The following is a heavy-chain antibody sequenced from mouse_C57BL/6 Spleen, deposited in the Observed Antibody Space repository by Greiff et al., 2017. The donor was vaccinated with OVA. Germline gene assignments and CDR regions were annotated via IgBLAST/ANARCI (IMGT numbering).Heavy chain of an antibody. J-gene: IGHJ3*01. Sequence: EVQLKESGPELVKPGASVKISCKASGYSFTGYYMNWVKQSPEKSLEWIGEINPSTGGTTYNQKFKAKATLTVDKSSSTAYMQLKSLTSEDSAVYYCARGELRLRSWFAYWGQGTLVTVSA. V-gene: IGHV1-42*01. D-gene: IGHD3-2*02. CDR1: GYSFTGYY. CDR2: INPSTGGT. CDR3: ARGELRLRSWFAY.